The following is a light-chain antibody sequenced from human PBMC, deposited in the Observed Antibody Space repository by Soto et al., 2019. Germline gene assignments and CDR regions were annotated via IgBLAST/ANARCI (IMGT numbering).Light chain of an antibody. J-gene: IGKJ4*01. CDR2: DVS. V-gene: IGKV3-11*01. CDR1: QSVSSF. CDR3: QQRYTWPLT. Sequence: EIVLTQSPATLSLSPGERATLSCRASQSVSSFLAWYQQKPGQAPRLLIYDVSNRATGIPARFSGSGSGTDFTLTISSLESEDFAVYYCQQRYTWPLTFGGGTKVEIK.